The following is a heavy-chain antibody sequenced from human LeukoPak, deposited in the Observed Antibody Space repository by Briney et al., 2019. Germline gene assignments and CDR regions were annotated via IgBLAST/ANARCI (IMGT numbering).Heavy chain of an antibody. CDR3: ASSPHGKNGMDV. CDR2: MNPNSGNT. CDR1: GYTFTAYY. J-gene: IGHJ6*02. Sequence: ASVKVSCKASGYTFTAYYVHWVRQATGQGLEWMGWMNPNSGNTGYAQKFQGRVTMTRNTSISTAYMELSSLRSEDTAVYYCASSPHGKNGMDVWGQGTTVTVSS. V-gene: IGHV1-8*02.